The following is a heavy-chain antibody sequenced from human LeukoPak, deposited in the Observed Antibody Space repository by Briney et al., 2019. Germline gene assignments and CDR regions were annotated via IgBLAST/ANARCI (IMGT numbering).Heavy chain of an antibody. V-gene: IGHV3-7*04. J-gene: IGHJ6*02. CDR1: GSTFSSYW. Sequence: PGGSLRLSCAASGSTFSSYWMTWVRQAPGKGLEWVANIKEDGSLKYSVDSVKGRFTISRDNAKNSLYLQMNSLRAEDTAVYSCARGSGWYRGLDVWGQGTTVTVSS. D-gene: IGHD6-19*01. CDR3: ARGSGWYRGLDV. CDR2: IKEDGSLK.